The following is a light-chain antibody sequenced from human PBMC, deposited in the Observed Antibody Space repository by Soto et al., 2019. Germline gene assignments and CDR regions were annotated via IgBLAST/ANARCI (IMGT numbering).Light chain of an antibody. Sequence: DIVMTQPPATLSVSPGERVTLSCRASQSLTRNVAWYQQRPGQAPRVLIYGASARATDIPARFSGSGSGTDYTLTISSLHSDDFAVYYCQKYDKWPHTFGLGTRFEI. J-gene: IGKJ2*01. V-gene: IGKV3D-15*01. CDR3: QKYDKWPHT. CDR1: QSLTRN. CDR2: GAS.